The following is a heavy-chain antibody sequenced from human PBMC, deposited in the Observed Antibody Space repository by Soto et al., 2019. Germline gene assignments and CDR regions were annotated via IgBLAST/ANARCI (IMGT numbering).Heavy chain of an antibody. D-gene: IGHD5-12*01. CDR3: ARGGVPGYSGYDYSWFDP. CDR2: ISAYNGNT. Sequence: QVQLVQSGAEVKKPGASVKVSCKASGYTFTSYGISWVRQAPGQGLEWMGWISAYNGNTNYAQKLQGRVTMTTDTATRTASMELRSRRSDDTAVYYCARGGVPGYSGYDYSWFDPWGQGTLVTVSS. CDR1: GYTFTSYG. V-gene: IGHV1-18*01. J-gene: IGHJ5*02.